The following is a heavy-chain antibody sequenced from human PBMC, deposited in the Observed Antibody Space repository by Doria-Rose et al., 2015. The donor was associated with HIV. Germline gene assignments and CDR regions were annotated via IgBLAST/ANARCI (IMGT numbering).Heavy chain of an antibody. CDR2: IWYDGSNK. V-gene: IGHV3-33*01. Sequence: APGKGLEWVAVIWYDGSNKHYADSVKGRFTISRDNSKNTPYLQMNSLRAEDTAVYYCARDSDRAFDYWGQGTLVTVSS. J-gene: IGHJ4*02. D-gene: IGHD5-18*01. CDR3: ARDSDRAFDY.